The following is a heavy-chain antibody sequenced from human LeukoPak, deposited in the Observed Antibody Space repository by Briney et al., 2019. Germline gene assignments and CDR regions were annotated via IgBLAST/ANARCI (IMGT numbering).Heavy chain of an antibody. CDR1: GGSFSDYY. CDR3: AGHDRISYDYVWGSSR. V-gene: IGHV4-34*01. J-gene: IGHJ4*02. D-gene: IGHD3-16*02. CDR2: INHSGST. Sequence: SETLSLTYAVYGGSFSDYYWSWIRQPPGKGLEWIGEINHSGSTNYNPSLKSRVTISVDTSKNQFSLKLSSVTAADTAVYYCAGHDRISYDYVWGSSRRGQGTLVTVSS.